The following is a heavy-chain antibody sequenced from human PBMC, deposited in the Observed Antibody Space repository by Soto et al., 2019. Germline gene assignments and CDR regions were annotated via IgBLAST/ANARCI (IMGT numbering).Heavy chain of an antibody. CDR3: ARDHVYCSTTNCYKASEI. J-gene: IGHJ3*02. D-gene: IGHD2-2*01. CDR1: GGTFSSYT. V-gene: IGHV1-69*08. CDR2: IIPIFGIA. Sequence: QVQLVQSGAEVKKPGSSLMVSCQASGGTFSSYTISWVRQAPGQGLEWMGRIIPIFGIANYAQKFQGRVTLTADKSMSAAYMELSSLRSEDTAVYYCARDHVYCSTTNCYKASEIWGQGTMVTVSS.